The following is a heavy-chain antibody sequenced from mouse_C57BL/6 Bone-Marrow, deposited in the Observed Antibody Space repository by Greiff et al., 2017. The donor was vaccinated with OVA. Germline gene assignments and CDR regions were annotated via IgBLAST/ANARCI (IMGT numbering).Heavy chain of an antibody. J-gene: IGHJ2*01. D-gene: IGHD2-1*01. CDR2: IDPENGDT. V-gene: IGHV14-4*01. CDR3: TSYGNFDY. CDR1: GFNIKDDY. Sequence: EVQLQQSGAELVRPGASVKLSCTASGFNIKDDYMHWVKQRPEQGLEWIGWIDPENGDTEFASKFQGKATITADSSSNPASRQLSSLISEDTAVYYCTSYGNFDYWGQGTTLTVSS.